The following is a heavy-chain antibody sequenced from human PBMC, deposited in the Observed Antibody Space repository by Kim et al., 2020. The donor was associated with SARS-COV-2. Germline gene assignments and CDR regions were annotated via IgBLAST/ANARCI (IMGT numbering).Heavy chain of an antibody. V-gene: IGHV3-74*01. CDR1: GFTFSYYN. Sequence: GGSLRLSCAASGFTFSYYNMYWVRQAPGNVLVWFSRITPGGSNTHYADSVKGRFTISRDNAKNTLYLQMNSLGAEDTAIYSCARGGMGVWGPGTTVTVSS. J-gene: IGHJ6*02. CDR2: ITPGGSNT. CDR3: ARGGMGV.